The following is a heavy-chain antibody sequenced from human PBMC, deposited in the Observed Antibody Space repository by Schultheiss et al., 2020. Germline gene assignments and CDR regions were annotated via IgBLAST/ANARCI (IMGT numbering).Heavy chain of an antibody. D-gene: IGHD6-13*01. J-gene: IGHJ4*02. V-gene: IGHV2-70*01. Sequence: SGPTLVKPTQTLTLTCTFSGFSLSTSGMCVSWIRQPPGKALEWLALIDWDDDKYYSTSLKTRLTISKDTSKNQVVLTMTNMDPVDTATYYCARIVGEKDEQQLVQFWYYFDYWGQGTLVTVSS. CDR2: IDWDDDK. CDR1: GFSLSTSGMC. CDR3: ARIVGEKDEQQLVQFWYYFDY.